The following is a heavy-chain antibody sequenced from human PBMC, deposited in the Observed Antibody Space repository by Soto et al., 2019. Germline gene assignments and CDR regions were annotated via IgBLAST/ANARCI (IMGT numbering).Heavy chain of an antibody. CDR2: ISSSSSVI. Sequence: EVQLVESGGGLVQPGGSLRLSCATSGFILSDCAMNWVRQAPGKGLEWVSYISSSSSVIDYADSVKGRFTVCRDNATTSLYFQMNSLWAEDTTVYYCARDLSWGSNWYYYMDVWGKGTTVTVSS. CDR1: GFILSDCA. CDR3: ARDLSWGSNWYYYMDV. J-gene: IGHJ6*03. D-gene: IGHD7-27*01. V-gene: IGHV3-48*01.